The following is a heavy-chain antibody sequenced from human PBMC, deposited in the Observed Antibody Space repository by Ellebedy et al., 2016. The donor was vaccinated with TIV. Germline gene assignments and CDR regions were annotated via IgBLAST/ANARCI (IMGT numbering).Heavy chain of an antibody. CDR1: GYTFTNQA. CDR3: VRGQLHYGDYYDL. J-gene: IGHJ4*02. V-gene: IGHV1-3*01. D-gene: IGHD4-17*01. Sequence: ASVKVSCKASGYTFTNQAIHWVRQAPGQRLEWMGWINAGNGDTHYSQRFQGRATITRDTSASTAYMELTSLRSEDTAVYYGVRGQLHYGDYYDLWGQGTLVTVSS. CDR2: INAGNGDT.